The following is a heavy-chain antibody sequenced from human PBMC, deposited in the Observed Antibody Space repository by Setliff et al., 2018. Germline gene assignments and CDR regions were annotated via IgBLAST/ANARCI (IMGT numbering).Heavy chain of an antibody. D-gene: IGHD3-10*01. CDR1: GYTFVDYG. CDR2: ISPYSGNA. CDR3: SRLVRFCTRTVCQRLSGDDF. Sequence: ASVKVSCKASGYTFVDYGVTWVRQAPGQGLEWVGWISPYSGNAYSAPKFQGRLSLTTDTSTTTAYLELRSLRSDDSAVYFCSRLVRFCTRTVCQRLSGDDFWGQGTRSPSP. J-gene: IGHJ4*02. V-gene: IGHV1-18*01.